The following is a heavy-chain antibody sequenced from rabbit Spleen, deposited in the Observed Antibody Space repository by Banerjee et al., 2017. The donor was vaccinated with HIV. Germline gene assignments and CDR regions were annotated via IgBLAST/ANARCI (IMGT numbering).Heavy chain of an antibody. CDR3: VRAAYSAPDYLLTFNL. CDR1: GFSFSSAYY. CDR2: MYAGSSGTT. V-gene: IGHV1S40*01. Sequence: QSLEESGGDLVKPGGTLTLTCTVSGFSFSSAYYLCWVRQAPGKGLEWIACMYAGSSGTTYYAGWAKGRFTISKTSSTTVTLQMTSLTAADKATYFCVRAAYSAPDYLLTFNLWGPGTLVTVS. D-gene: IGHD7-1*01. J-gene: IGHJ4*01.